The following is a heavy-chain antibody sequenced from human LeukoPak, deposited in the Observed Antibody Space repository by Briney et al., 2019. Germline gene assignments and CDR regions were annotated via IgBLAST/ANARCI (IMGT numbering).Heavy chain of an antibody. CDR1: GGTFSSYA. D-gene: IGHD3-10*01. V-gene: IGHV1-69*13. Sequence: SVKVSCKASGGTFSSYAISWVRQAPAQGLEGVGGIFPIFGTANYAQKFQGRVTITADESTSTAYMELSSLRSEDTPVHYRVILYYGSRRYPPDYWGQGTLDTVSS. J-gene: IGHJ4*02. CDR3: VILYYGSRRYPPDY. CDR2: IFPIFGTA.